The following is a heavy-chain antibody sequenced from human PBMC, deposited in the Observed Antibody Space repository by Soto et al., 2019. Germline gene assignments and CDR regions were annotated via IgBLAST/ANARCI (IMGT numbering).Heavy chain of an antibody. CDR3: ARSIQGAYYDGMDG. CDR1: GYTFYSHI. Sequence: QAQLVQSGAEVKKPGAPVKVSCKASGYTFYSHIISWVRQAPGQGLEWMGRINGDYGNTQYAQKFRARVTMTTDTSTTTVYREPTHLRSDNTAVYYCARSIQGAYYDGMDGWGQGTTVTVSS. D-gene: IGHD1-26*01. CDR2: INGDYGNT. V-gene: IGHV1-18*01. J-gene: IGHJ6*02.